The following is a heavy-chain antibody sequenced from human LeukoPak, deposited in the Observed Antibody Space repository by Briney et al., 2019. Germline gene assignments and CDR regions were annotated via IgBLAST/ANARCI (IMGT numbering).Heavy chain of an antibody. CDR2: INSDGSST. CDR3: ARDLGEMRLAAADDLFDY. D-gene: IGHD6-13*01. J-gene: IGHJ4*02. Sequence: PGGSLRLSCAASGFTFSSYWMHWVRQAPGKGLVWVSRINSDGSSTGYADSVKGRFTISRDNAKNTLYLQMNSLRAEDTAVYYCARDLGEMRLAAADDLFDYWGQGTLVTVSS. V-gene: IGHV3-74*01. CDR1: GFTFSSYW.